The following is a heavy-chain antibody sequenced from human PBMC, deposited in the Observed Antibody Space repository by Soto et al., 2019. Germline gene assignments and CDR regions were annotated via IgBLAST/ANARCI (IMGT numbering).Heavy chain of an antibody. V-gene: IGHV3-30*18. CDR3: ANDYYKHNPDLFES. CDR2: ISYDGSNK. Sequence: GGSLRLSCAASGFTFSSYGMHWVRQAPGKGLEWVAVISYDGSNKYYADSVKGRFTISRDNSKNTLYLQMNSLRAEDTAVYYCANDYYKHNPDLFESWSQRTMVTVSS. J-gene: IGHJ3*02. D-gene: IGHD3-22*01. CDR1: GFTFSSYG.